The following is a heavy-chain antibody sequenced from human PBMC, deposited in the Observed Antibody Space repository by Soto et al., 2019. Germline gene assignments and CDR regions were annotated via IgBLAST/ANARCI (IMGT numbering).Heavy chain of an antibody. CDR3: ARAPITMVRGVIRHYGMDV. Sequence: SLRLSCAASGFTFSSYGMHWVRQAPGKGLEWVAVIWYDGSNKYYADSVKGRFTISRDNSKNTLYLQMNSLRAEDTAVYYCARAPITMVRGVIRHYGMDVWGQGTTVTVSS. CDR2: IWYDGSNK. V-gene: IGHV3-33*01. D-gene: IGHD3-10*01. CDR1: GFTFSSYG. J-gene: IGHJ6*02.